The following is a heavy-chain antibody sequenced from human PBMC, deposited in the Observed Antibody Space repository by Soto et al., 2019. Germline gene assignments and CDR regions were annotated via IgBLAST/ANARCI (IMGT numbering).Heavy chain of an antibody. D-gene: IGHD6-19*01. CDR2: IKSNTDGGTT. Sequence: EVQLVESGGGLVKPGGSLRLSCAASGFTFNTSWMSWVRQAPGKGLEWVGRIKSNTDGGTTDYAAPVKGRFTISRDDSKNRLYLQMNSLKTDDTAVYFCITDPIAVAPYWGQGILVTVSS. CDR3: ITDPIAVAPY. J-gene: IGHJ4*02. V-gene: IGHV3-15*01. CDR1: GFTFNTSW.